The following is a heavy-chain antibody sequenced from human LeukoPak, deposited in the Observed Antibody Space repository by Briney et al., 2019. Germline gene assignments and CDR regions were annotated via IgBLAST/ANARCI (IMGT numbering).Heavy chain of an antibody. CDR2: IYTSGST. V-gene: IGHV4-61*09. D-gene: IGHD1-26*01. J-gene: IGHJ4*02. CDR3: ARNSGSYLDY. Sequence: PSQTLSLTCTVSGGSISSGSYYWSWIRQPAGKGLEWIGHIYTSGSTNYNPSLKSRVTISVDTSKNQFSLKLSSVTAADTAVYYCARNSGSYLDYWGQGTLVTVSS. CDR1: GGSISSGSYY.